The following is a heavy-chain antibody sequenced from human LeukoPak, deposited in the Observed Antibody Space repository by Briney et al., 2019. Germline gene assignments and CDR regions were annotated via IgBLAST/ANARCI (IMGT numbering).Heavy chain of an antibody. CDR2: ISAYNGNT. V-gene: IGHV1-18*01. CDR3: ARVPSVMVYAIY. Sequence: ASVKVSCKASSYTFTSYGISWVRQAPGQGLEWMGWISAYNGNTNYAQKLQGRVTMTTDTSTSTAYMELRSLRSDDTAVYYCARVPSVMVYAIYWGQGTLVTVSS. J-gene: IGHJ4*02. D-gene: IGHD2-8*01. CDR1: SYTFTSYG.